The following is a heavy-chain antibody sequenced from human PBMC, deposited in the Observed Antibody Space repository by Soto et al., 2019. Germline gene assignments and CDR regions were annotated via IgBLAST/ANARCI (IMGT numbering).Heavy chain of an antibody. J-gene: IGHJ6*02. CDR1: GGTFSSYA. CDR3: ASPGREWLPPARDYYYGMDV. Sequence: QVQLVQSGAEVKKPGSSVKVSCKASGGTFSSYAISWVRQAPGQGLEWMGGIIPIFGTANYAQKFQGRVTITADKSTSTAYMELSSLRSEDTAVYDCASPGREWLPPARDYYYGMDVWGQGNTVTVSS. CDR2: IIPIFGTA. V-gene: IGHV1-69*06. D-gene: IGHD3-3*01.